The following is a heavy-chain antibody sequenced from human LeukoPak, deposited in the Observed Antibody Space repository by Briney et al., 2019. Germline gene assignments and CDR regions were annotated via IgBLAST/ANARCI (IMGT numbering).Heavy chain of an antibody. D-gene: IGHD2-15*01. J-gene: IGHJ5*02. CDR2: INPNSGGT. CDR1: GYTFTGYY. CDR3: ASLNIVGEWFDP. Sequence: ASVKVSCKASGYTFTGYYMHWVRQAPGQGLEWMGWINPNSGGTNYAQKFQGRVTMTRDTSISTAYMELSRLSSVTAADTAVYYCASLNIVGEWFDPWGQGTLVTVSS. V-gene: IGHV1-2*02.